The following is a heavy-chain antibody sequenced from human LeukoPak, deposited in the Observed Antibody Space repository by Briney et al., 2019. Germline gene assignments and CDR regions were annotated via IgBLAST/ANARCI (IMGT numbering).Heavy chain of an antibody. D-gene: IGHD5-24*01. V-gene: IGHV1-46*01. CDR2: INPSGGST. Sequence: WASVKVSCKASGYTFINYYMRWVRQAPGQGLEWMGIINPSGGSTSYAQKFQGRVTMTRDTSTSTIYMELSSLKSEDTAVYYCARDLGEMATIWGQGTLVTVSS. J-gene: IGHJ4*02. CDR3: ARDLGEMATI. CDR1: GYTFINYY.